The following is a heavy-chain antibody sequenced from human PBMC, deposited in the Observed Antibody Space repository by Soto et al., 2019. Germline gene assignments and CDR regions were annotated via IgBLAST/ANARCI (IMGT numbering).Heavy chain of an antibody. CDR3: ARDAGYCSSATCYADWFDP. Sequence: GGSLRLSCAASGFTFSSYWMSWVRQAPGKGLEWVANIKQDGSEKYCVDSVKGRFTISRDNARNSLYLQMNSLRVEDTAVYYCARDAGYCSSATCYADWFDPWGQGTLVTVSS. J-gene: IGHJ5*02. V-gene: IGHV3-7*01. CDR2: IKQDGSEK. D-gene: IGHD2-2*01. CDR1: GFTFSSYW.